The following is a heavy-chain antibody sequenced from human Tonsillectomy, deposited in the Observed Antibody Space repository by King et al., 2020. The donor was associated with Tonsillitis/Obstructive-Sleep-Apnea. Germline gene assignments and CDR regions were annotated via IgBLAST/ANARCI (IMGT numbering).Heavy chain of an antibody. CDR1: GGSFSGYY. V-gene: IGHV4-34*01. CDR2: INHSGST. CDR3: ARGYCSGGSCYSVRRRHYFDY. J-gene: IGHJ4*02. D-gene: IGHD2-15*01. Sequence: VQLQQWGAGLLKPSETLSLTCAVYGGSFSGYYWSWLRQPPGKGLEWIGEINHSGSTNYNPSLKSRVTISVDTSKNQFSLKLSSVTAADTAVYYCARGYCSGGSCYSVRRRHYFDYWGQGTLVTVSS.